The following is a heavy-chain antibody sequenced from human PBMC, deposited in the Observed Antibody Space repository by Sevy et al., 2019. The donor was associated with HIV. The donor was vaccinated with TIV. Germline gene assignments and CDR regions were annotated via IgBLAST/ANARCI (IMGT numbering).Heavy chain of an antibody. CDR1: GFTFGDYC. D-gene: IGHD1-1*01. Sequence: GGSLRLSCTASGFTFGDYCMSWVRQAPGKGLEWVAFLKSKAYGGTVDHAASVKGRFTISREDSKSIAYLQMNDLNTGDTGVYYCTRWKEAQSIFDYWGQGALVTVSS. CDR2: LKSKAYGGTV. CDR3: TRWKEAQSIFDY. J-gene: IGHJ4*02. V-gene: IGHV3-49*04.